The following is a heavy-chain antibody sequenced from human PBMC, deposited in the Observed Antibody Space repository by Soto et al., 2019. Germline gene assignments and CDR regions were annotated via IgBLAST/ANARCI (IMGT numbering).Heavy chain of an antibody. D-gene: IGHD3-22*01. CDR3: ARGFYYDSAGYHPFDY. CDR1: GFTFRSYA. CDR2: INDSGGTT. J-gene: IGHJ4*02. Sequence: GGSLRLSCAASGFTFRSYALAWFRQPPGKGLEWVSTINDSGGTTYYADSVRGRFTVSRDNSKNTLYLQLSSLRADDTAVYYCARGFYYDSAGYHPFDYWGQGTLVTVSS. V-gene: IGHV3-23*01.